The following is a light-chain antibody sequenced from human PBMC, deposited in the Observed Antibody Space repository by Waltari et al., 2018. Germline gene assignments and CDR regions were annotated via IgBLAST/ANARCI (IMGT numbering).Light chain of an antibody. Sequence: EIVLTQSPGTLSLSPGERATLSCRASQRISSSYLAWYQQKPGQAPRLLIYGASSRATGIPDRFSGSGSESDFTLTITRLAPEDFAVYHCQQYGRSWTFGQGTKVEIK. V-gene: IGKV3-20*01. CDR2: GAS. J-gene: IGKJ1*01. CDR3: QQYGRSWT. CDR1: QRISSSY.